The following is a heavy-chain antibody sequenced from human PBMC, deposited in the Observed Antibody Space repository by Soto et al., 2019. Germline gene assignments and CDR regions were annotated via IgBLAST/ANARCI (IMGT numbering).Heavy chain of an antibody. V-gene: IGHV1-8*01. D-gene: IGHD6-19*01. CDR3: ARVVSIGTVAGSDY. CDR2: MNPNSGNT. J-gene: IGHJ4*02. Sequence: GASVKVSCKASGYTFTSYDINWVRQATGQGLEWMGWMNPNSGNTGYAQKFQGRVTMTRNTSISTAYMELSSLRSEDTAVYYCARVVSIGTVAGSDYWGQGTLVTVSS. CDR1: GYTFTSYD.